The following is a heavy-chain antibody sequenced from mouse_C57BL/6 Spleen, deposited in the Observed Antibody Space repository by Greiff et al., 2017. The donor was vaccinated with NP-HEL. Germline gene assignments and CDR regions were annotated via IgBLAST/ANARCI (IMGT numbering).Heavy chain of an antibody. CDR3: ARDDYLAY. V-gene: IGHV5-6*01. CDR1: GFTFSSYG. J-gene: IGHJ3*01. Sequence: DVHLVESGGDLVKPGGSLKLSCAASGFTFSSYGMSWVRQTPDKRLEWVATISSGGSYTYYPDSVKGRFTISRDNAKNTLYLQMSSLKSEDTAMYYCARDDYLAYWGQGTLVTVSA. CDR2: ISSGGSYT. D-gene: IGHD2-4*01.